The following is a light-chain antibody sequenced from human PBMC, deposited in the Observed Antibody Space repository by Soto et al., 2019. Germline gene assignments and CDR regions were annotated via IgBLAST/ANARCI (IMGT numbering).Light chain of an antibody. CDR1: QSVSSY. Sequence: EIVLTQSPATLSLSPGERATLSCRASQSVSSYLAWYQQKPGQPPRLLIYDASNRATGIPARFSGSGSGTDFTLTISSLEPEDFAVYYCQQRSNWPPIPFGQGTRLEIK. J-gene: IGKJ5*01. CDR2: DAS. V-gene: IGKV3-11*01. CDR3: QQRSNWPPIP.